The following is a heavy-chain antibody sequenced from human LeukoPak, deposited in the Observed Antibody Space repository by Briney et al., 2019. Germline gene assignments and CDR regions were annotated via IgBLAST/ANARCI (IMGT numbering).Heavy chain of an antibody. D-gene: IGHD3-10*01. J-gene: IGHJ4*02. Sequence: ASVKVSCKASGYTFTGYYMHWVRQAPGQGLEWMGWINPNSGGTNYAQKFQGRVTMTRDTSISTAYMELSRLRSDDTAVYYCARVQEKYYYGSGNTLFDYWDQGTLVTVSS. CDR1: GYTFTGYY. CDR2: INPNSGGT. CDR3: ARVQEKYYYGSGNTLFDY. V-gene: IGHV1-2*02.